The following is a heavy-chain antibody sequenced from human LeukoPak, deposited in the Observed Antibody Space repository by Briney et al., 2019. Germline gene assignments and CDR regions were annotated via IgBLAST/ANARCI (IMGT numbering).Heavy chain of an antibody. CDR1: GFTLSDYY. D-gene: IGHD3-22*01. CDR2: ISSSGSTI. CDR3: ARARYYDSSGYFGY. J-gene: IGHJ4*02. Sequence: PGGSLRLSCAASGFTLSDYYMSWIRQAPGEGLEGVSYISSSGSTIYYADSVKGRFTISRDNAKNSLYLQMNSLRPEDTAVYYCARARYYDSSGYFGYWGQGTLVTVSS. V-gene: IGHV3-11*01.